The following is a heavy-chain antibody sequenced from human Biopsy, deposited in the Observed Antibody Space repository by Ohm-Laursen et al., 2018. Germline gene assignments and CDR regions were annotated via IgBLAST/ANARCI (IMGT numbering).Heavy chain of an antibody. CDR1: GASVKTSGYF. V-gene: IGHV4-31*03. CDR2: ISYNERT. CDR3: VREPKTGTAEAWYFDL. D-gene: IGHD3-9*01. J-gene: IGHJ2*01. Sequence: SRTLSLTCSVSGASVKTSGYFWAWIRQRPGKGFEWMGYISYNERTHYNPSLTSRLAISFDTSNNRISLQLRSVSVADTAIYYCVREPKTGTAEAWYFDLWGRGSPVTVPS.